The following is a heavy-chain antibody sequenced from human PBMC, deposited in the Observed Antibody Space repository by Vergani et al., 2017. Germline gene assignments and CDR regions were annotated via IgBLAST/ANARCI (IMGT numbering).Heavy chain of an antibody. Sequence: QVQLQESGPGLVKPSQTLSLTCTVSGGSFNSGSYYWSWRRQPAGKRLEWIGRIHTNGVIHYNPSLNSLATISVDTSRNQISLKRTSFTATDTAIYFCARGNPYVDFDIWGQGTMVTVSS. V-gene: IGHV4-61*02. J-gene: IGHJ3*02. CDR2: IHTNGVI. CDR1: GGSFNSGSYY. D-gene: IGHD3-16*01. CDR3: ARGNPYVDFDI.